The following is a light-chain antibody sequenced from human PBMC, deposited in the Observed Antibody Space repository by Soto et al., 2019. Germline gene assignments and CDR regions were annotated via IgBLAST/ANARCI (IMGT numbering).Light chain of an antibody. CDR1: QSVSSY. V-gene: IGKV3-20*01. CDR3: QQYGRSPFT. CDR2: DAS. Sequence: PGERASLSCRASQSVSSYLAWYQQKPGQAPRLLIYDASIRATGIPARFSGSGSGTDFTLTISRLEPEDVAVYYCQQYGRSPFTLGPGTKVDIK. J-gene: IGKJ3*01.